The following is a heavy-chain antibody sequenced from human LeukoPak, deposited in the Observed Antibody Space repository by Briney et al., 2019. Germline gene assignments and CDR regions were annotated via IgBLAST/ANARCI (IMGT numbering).Heavy chain of an antibody. D-gene: IGHD6-19*01. CDR1: GYSLTTYW. Sequence: GESLKISCKGSGYSLTTYWIGWVRQMPGKGLEWMGIIYPGDSETRYNPSLQGQVTISADKSISTAYLQWSSLKASDTAMYYCARHISSGWYGNSAFDIWGQGTMVTVSS. J-gene: IGHJ3*02. V-gene: IGHV5-51*01. CDR3: ARHISSGWYGNSAFDI. CDR2: IYPGDSET.